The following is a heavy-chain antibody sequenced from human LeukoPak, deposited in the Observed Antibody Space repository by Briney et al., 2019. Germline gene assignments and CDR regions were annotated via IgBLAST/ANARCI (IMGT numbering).Heavy chain of an antibody. CDR2: ISYDGSNK. CDR1: GFTFSSYA. Sequence: GGSLRLSCAASGFTFSSYAMHWVRQAPGKGLEWVAVISYDGSNKYYADSVKGRFTISRDNSKNTLYLQMNSLRAEDTAVYYCARETYSSGYFDYWGQGTLVTVSS. V-gene: IGHV3-30*04. CDR3: ARETYSSGYFDY. J-gene: IGHJ4*02. D-gene: IGHD6-19*01.